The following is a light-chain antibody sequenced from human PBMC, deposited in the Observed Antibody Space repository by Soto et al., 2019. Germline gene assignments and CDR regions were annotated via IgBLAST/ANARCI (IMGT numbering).Light chain of an antibody. CDR3: SSYTSSSTVI. CDR2: DVR. Sequence: ALTQPASVSGSPGQSITISCTGTSSDIGGYNYISWYQQLPGKAPKFIIYDVRNRPSGVSNRFSGSRSGNTASLTISGLQAEDEADYYCSSYTSSSTVIFGGGTKLTVL. J-gene: IGLJ2*01. CDR1: SSDIGGYNY. V-gene: IGLV2-14*01.